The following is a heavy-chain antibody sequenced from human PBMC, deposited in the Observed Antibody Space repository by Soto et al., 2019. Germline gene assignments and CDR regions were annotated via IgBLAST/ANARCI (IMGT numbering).Heavy chain of an antibody. CDR2: IIPIFGTA. CDR1: GGTFSSYA. J-gene: IGHJ5*02. CDR3: AREYSSQAGRKSYNWFDP. Sequence: GASVKVSCKASGGTFSSYAISWVRQAPGQGLEWMGGIIPIFGTANYAQKFQGRVTITADESTSTAYMELSSLRSEDTAVYYCAREYSSQAGRKSYNWFDPWGQGTLVTVSS. V-gene: IGHV1-69*13. D-gene: IGHD6-13*01.